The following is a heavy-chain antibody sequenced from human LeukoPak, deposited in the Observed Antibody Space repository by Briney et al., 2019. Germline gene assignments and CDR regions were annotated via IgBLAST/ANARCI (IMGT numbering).Heavy chain of an antibody. J-gene: IGHJ4*02. Sequence: TSETLSLTCTVSGGSISWTSYYWGWIRQPPGNGLELIGSFYYNGSTYYSPSLKSRATISAETSKNQFSLKLSSVTAADTAVFYCARHGMATIINWGQGTLVTVSS. CDR2: FYYNGST. CDR1: GGSISWTSYY. D-gene: IGHD5-24*01. V-gene: IGHV4-39*01. CDR3: ARHGMATIIN.